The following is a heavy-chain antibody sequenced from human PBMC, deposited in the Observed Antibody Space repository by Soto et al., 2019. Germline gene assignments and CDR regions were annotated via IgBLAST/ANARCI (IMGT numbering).Heavy chain of an antibody. J-gene: IGHJ4*02. Sequence: QVQLQQWGAGLLKPSETPSLTCAVYGGSFSGYYWSWIRQPPGKGLEWIGEINHSGSTNYNPSLKSRVTISVDTSKNQFSPKLSSVTAADTAVYYCARRYSSGWYHFDYWGQGTLVTVSS. V-gene: IGHV4-34*01. D-gene: IGHD6-19*01. CDR1: GGSFSGYY. CDR3: ARRYSSGWYHFDY. CDR2: INHSGST.